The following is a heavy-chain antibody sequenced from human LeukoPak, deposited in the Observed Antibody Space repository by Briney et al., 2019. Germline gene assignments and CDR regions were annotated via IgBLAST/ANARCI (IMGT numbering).Heavy chain of an antibody. Sequence: GASVKVSCKASGYTFTSYGISWVRQAPGQGLEWMGWISAYNGNTNYAQKLQGRVTVTTDTSTSTAYMELRSLRSDDTAVYYCARDLLAAAAGTNWFDPWGQGTLVTVSS. CDR3: ARDLLAAAAGTNWFDP. CDR2: ISAYNGNT. J-gene: IGHJ5*02. V-gene: IGHV1-18*04. CDR1: GYTFTSYG. D-gene: IGHD6-13*01.